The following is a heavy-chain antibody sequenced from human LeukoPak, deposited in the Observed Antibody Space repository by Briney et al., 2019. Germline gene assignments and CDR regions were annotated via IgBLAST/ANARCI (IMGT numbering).Heavy chain of an antibody. Sequence: ASVKVSCKASGYTFTSYYMHWVRQAPGQGLEWMGIINPSGGSTSYAQKFQGRVTMTRNTSISTAYMELSSLRSEDTAVYYCARGPPYFHCSGGSCYSGVYAFDIWGQGTMVTVSS. CDR1: GYTFTSYY. CDR3: ARGPPYFHCSGGSCYSGVYAFDI. CDR2: INPSGGST. D-gene: IGHD2-15*01. J-gene: IGHJ3*02. V-gene: IGHV1-46*01.